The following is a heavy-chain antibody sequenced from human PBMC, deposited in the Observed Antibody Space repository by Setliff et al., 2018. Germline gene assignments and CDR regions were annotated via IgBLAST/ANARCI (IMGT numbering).Heavy chain of an antibody. D-gene: IGHD2-15*01. Sequence: PGGSLRLSCAASGFTFTNYWINWVRQAPGKGLEWVANIKQDESEKHYVGSVKGRFTISRDNARNSVYLQMNSPRAEDAAVYYCARDEVNCSGSKCYSGFDSWGQGTLVTVSS. CDR1: GFTFTNYW. CDR3: ARDEVNCSGSKCYSGFDS. V-gene: IGHV3-7*01. J-gene: IGHJ4*02. CDR2: IKQDESEK.